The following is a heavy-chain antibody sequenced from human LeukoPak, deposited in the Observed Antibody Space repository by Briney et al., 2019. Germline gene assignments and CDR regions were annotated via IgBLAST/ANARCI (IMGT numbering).Heavy chain of an antibody. Sequence: ASVKVSCKASGGTFSSYAISWVRQAPGQGLEWMGRIIPIFGTANYAQKFQGRVTITTDESTSTAYMELSSLRSEDTAVYYCAGGIVATISTLDYWGQGALVTVSS. CDR2: IIPIFGTA. CDR1: GGTFSSYA. J-gene: IGHJ4*02. CDR3: AGGIVATISTLDY. D-gene: IGHD5-12*01. V-gene: IGHV1-69*05.